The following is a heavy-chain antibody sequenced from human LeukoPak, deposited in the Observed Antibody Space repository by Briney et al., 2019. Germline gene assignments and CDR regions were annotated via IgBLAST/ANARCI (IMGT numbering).Heavy chain of an antibody. J-gene: IGHJ4*02. CDR3: VSGSDTSGYYFY. D-gene: IGHD3-22*01. Sequence: GGSLRLSCAASGFTFSTSGMTWVRQAPGKGLEWVAVKWSDGSEKRYADSVKGRFTISRDNSKSTLYLQMNSLRAEDTAVYYCVSGSDTSGYYFYWGQGTLVTVSS. V-gene: IGHV3-33*03. CDR1: GFTFSTSG. CDR2: KWSDGSEK.